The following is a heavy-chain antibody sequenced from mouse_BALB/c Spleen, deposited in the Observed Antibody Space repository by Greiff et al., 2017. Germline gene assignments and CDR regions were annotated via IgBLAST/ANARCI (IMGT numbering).Heavy chain of an antibody. CDR2: ISYSGST. V-gene: IGHV3-2*02. Sequence: DVQLQESGPGLVKPSQSLSLTCTVTGYSITSDYAWNWIRQFPGNKLEWMGYISYSGSTSYNPSLKSRISITRDTSKNQFFLQLNSVTTEDTATYYCATGLGRDYFDYWGQGTTLTVSS. CDR1: GYSITSDYA. CDR3: ATGLGRDYFDY. J-gene: IGHJ2*01. D-gene: IGHD4-1*01.